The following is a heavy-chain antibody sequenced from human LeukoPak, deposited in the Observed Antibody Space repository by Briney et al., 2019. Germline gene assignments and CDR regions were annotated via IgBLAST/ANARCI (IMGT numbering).Heavy chain of an antibody. CDR3: ARGHSSGSYYFDS. CDR2: ISSSSSYI. J-gene: IGHJ4*02. Sequence: GGSLRLSCAASGFTFSSYAMSWVRQAPGKGLERVSSISSSSSYIYYADSVKDRFIISRDNSKNTLYLQMNSLRAEDTAVYFCARGHSSGSYYFDSWGQGTLVTVSS. V-gene: IGHV3-21*01. D-gene: IGHD6-19*01. CDR1: GFTFSSYA.